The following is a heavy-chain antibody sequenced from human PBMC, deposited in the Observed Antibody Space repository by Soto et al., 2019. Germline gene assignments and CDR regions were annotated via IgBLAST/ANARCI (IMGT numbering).Heavy chain of an antibody. CDR3: AIVPLGGIADPGRLDAFDI. D-gene: IGHD6-13*01. V-gene: IGHV3-30-3*01. CDR2: ISYDGSNK. J-gene: IGHJ3*02. CDR1: GFTFSSYA. Sequence: GGSLRLSCAASGFTFSSYAMHWVRQAPGKGLEWVAVISYDGSNKYYADSVKGRFTISRDNSKNTLYLQMNSLRAEDTAVYYCAIVPLGGIADPGRLDAFDIWGQGTMVTVSS.